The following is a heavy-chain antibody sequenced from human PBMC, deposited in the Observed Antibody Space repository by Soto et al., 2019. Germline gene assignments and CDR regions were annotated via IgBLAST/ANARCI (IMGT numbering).Heavy chain of an antibody. CDR3: AKLPFTMIVVGPPDY. Sequence: QVQLVESGGGVVQPGRSLRLSCAASGFTFSSYGMHWVRQAPGKGLDGVEVISYDGSSKYYADSGKGRLTIARDKSKNTLYRQMNSLRAEDTAVYYCAKLPFTMIVVGPPDYWGQGTLVTFSS. J-gene: IGHJ4*02. CDR1: GFTFSSYG. CDR2: ISYDGSSK. D-gene: IGHD3-22*01. V-gene: IGHV3-30*18.